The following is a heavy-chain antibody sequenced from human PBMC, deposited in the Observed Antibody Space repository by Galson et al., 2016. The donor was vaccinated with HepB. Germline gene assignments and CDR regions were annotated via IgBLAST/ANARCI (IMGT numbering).Heavy chain of an antibody. Sequence: SLRLSCAASGFTFSTYAMHWVRQAPGKGLEWVAVIWHDGSNDHYADSVKGRFTISRDNSKNTLNLQMNSLRTEDTAVFYCAKNRLRGYSGYGLFDYWGQGTLVTVSS. J-gene: IGHJ4*02. CDR2: IWHDGSND. V-gene: IGHV3-33*06. CDR1: GFTFSTYA. CDR3: AKNRLRGYSGYGLFDY. D-gene: IGHD5-12*01.